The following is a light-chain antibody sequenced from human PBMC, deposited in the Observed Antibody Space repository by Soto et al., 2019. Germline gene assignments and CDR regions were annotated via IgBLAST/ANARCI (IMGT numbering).Light chain of an antibody. J-gene: IGKJ5*01. V-gene: IGKV1-39*01. Sequence: DIQMTQSPSSLSASVGARVTITCRASQSISSYLNWYQQKPGKAPKLLIYAASSLQSGVPSRFSGSESGTDFTLTISSLQPEDCAIYFCQQANSFPITFGQGTRLEIK. CDR2: AAS. CDR3: QQANSFPIT. CDR1: QSISSY.